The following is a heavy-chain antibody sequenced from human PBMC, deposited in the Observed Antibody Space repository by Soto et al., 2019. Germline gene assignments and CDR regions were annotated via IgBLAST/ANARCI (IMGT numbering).Heavy chain of an antibody. V-gene: IGHV3-30*18. Sequence: QVQLVESGGGVVQPGRSLRLSCAASGFTFSSYGMHWVRQAPGKWLEWVAVISYDGSNKYYADSVKGRFTISRANSKNPLYLQMNSLRAEDTAVYYCAKGPAIVLVPAAMNYYYGMDVWGQGTTVTVSS. J-gene: IGHJ6*02. D-gene: IGHD2-2*01. CDR2: ISYDGSNK. CDR1: GFTFSSYG. CDR3: AKGPAIVLVPAAMNYYYGMDV.